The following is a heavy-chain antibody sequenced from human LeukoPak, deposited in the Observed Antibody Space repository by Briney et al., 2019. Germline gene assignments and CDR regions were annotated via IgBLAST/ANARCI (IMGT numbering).Heavy chain of an antibody. Sequence: SQTLSLTCTVSGGSISSGGYYWSWIRQPPGKGLEWIGYIYHSGSTYYNPSLKSRVTISVDRSKNQFSLKLSSVTAADTAVYYCARDDYGGNPGWFDPWGQGTLVTVSS. CDR1: GGSISSGGYY. V-gene: IGHV4-30-2*01. D-gene: IGHD4-23*01. J-gene: IGHJ5*02. CDR3: ARDDYGGNPGWFDP. CDR2: IYHSGST.